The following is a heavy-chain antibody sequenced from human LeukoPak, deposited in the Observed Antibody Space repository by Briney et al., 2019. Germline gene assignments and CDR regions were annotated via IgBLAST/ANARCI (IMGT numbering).Heavy chain of an antibody. J-gene: IGHJ4*02. CDR3: AKGLFGVVIRGDYFDY. D-gene: IGHD3-3*01. Sequence: GGSLRLSCAASGFTFDDYAMHWVRQAPEKGLEWVSGISWNSGSIGYADSVKGRFTISRDNAKNSLYLQMNSLRAEDTALYYCAKGLFGVVIRGDYFDYWGQGTLVTVSS. CDR1: GFTFDDYA. V-gene: IGHV3-9*01. CDR2: ISWNSGSI.